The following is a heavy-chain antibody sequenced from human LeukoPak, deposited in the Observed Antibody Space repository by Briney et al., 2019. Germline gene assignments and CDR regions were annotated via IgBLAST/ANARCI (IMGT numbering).Heavy chain of an antibody. Sequence: SETLSLTCAVYGGSFSGYYWSWIRQPPGKGLEWIGEINHSGGTNYNPSLKSRVTISVDTSKNQFSLKLSSVTAADTAVYYCARLATYGDYSDWGQGTLVTVSS. CDR1: GGSFSGYY. J-gene: IGHJ4*02. CDR2: INHSGGT. V-gene: IGHV4-34*01. D-gene: IGHD4-17*01. CDR3: ARLATYGDYSD.